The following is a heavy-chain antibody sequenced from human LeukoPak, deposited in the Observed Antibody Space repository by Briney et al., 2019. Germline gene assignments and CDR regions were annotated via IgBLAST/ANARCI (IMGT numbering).Heavy chain of an antibody. J-gene: IGHJ5*02. CDR3: ARADVDIVATIYWFDP. D-gene: IGHD5-12*01. Sequence: SGGSLRLSCAASGITFSNYWMHWVRQSPGKGLVWVSRINGDGSSTSYADSVKGRFTVSRDNAKNSLYLQMNSLRAEDTAVYYCARADVDIVATIYWFDPWGQGTLVAVSS. V-gene: IGHV3-74*01. CDR1: GITFSNYW. CDR2: INGDGSST.